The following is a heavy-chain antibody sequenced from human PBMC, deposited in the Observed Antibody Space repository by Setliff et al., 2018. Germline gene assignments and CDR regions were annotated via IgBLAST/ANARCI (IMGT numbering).Heavy chain of an antibody. V-gene: IGHV3-30*02. CDR2: IRYDGSNK. D-gene: IGHD3-22*01. CDR3: AKVRGNYDSSGYYYFDY. Sequence: GSLRLSCAASGFTFSSYGMHWVRQAPGKGLEWVAFIRYDGSNKYYADSVKGRFTISRDNSKNTLYLQMNSLRAEDTAVYYCAKVRGNYDSSGYYYFDYWGQGTLVTVSS. J-gene: IGHJ4*02. CDR1: GFTFSSYG.